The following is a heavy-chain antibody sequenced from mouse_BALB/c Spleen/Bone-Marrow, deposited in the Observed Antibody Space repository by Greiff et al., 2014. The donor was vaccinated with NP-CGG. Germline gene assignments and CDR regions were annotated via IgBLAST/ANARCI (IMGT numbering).Heavy chain of an antibody. CDR3: ARSPNCGTYAMDY. Sequence: EVMLVESGGGLVQPGGSRKLSCAASGFTFSTFGMHWVRQAPEKGLEWVAYISSGSRTIYYADTVKGRFTISRDNPKNTLFLQMTSLRSEDTAMYYCARSPNCGTYAMDYWGQGTSVTVSS. CDR2: ISSGSRTI. V-gene: IGHV5-17*02. D-gene: IGHD4-1*01. CDR1: GFTFSTFG. J-gene: IGHJ4*01.